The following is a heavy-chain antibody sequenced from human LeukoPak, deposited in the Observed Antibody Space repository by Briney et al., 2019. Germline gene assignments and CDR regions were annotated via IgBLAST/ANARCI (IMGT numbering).Heavy chain of an antibody. V-gene: IGHV1-2*02. D-gene: IGHD2-2*01. J-gene: IGHJ3*02. CDR2: INPNSGGT. Sequence: ASVKVSCKASGYPFTSYGITWVRQAPGQGLEWMGWINPNSGGTNYAQKFQGRVTMTRDRSISTAYMELSRLRSDDTAVYYCARDWYQKAFDIWGQGTMVTVSS. CDR1: GYPFTSYG. CDR3: ARDWYQKAFDI.